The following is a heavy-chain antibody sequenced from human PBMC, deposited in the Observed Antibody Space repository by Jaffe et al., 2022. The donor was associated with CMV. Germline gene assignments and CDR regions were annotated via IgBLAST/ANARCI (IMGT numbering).Heavy chain of an antibody. V-gene: IGHV4-39*01. Sequence: QLQLQESGPGLVKPSETLSLTCTVSGGSISSSSYYWGWIRQPPGKGLEWIGSIYYSGSTYYNPSLKSRVTISVDTSKNQFSLKLSSVTAADTAVYYCASLGGGSGYENYYYYYGMDVWGQGTTVTVSS. CDR1: GGSISSSSYY. CDR3: ASLGGGSGYENYYYYYGMDV. D-gene: IGHD5-12*01. J-gene: IGHJ6*02. CDR2: IYYSGST.